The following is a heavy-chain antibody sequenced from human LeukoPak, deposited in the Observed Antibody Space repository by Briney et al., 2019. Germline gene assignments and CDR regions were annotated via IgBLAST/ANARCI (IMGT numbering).Heavy chain of an antibody. V-gene: IGHV3-15*01. CDR2: IKSKTDGGTT. D-gene: IGHD5-18*01. CDR3: TTRDTATVTVVRVRFDY. J-gene: IGHJ4*02. Sequence: GGSLRLSCAASGFTFSNAWMSWVRQAPGKGLEWVGRIKSKTDGGTTDYAAPVKGRFTISRDDSKNTLYLQMNSLKTEDTAVYYCTTRDTATVTVVRVRFDYWGQGTLVTVSS. CDR1: GFTFSNAW.